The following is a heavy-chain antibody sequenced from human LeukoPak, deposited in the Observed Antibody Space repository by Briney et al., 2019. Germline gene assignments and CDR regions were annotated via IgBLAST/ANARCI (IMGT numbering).Heavy chain of an antibody. D-gene: IGHD4-17*01. CDR1: GGSISSSSYY. J-gene: IGHJ4*02. V-gene: IGHV4-39*07. CDR3: ARDLGDYLVGYPRSRQYYFDY. Sequence: SETLSLTCTVSGGSISSSSYYWGWIRQPPGKGLEWIGSIYYSGSTYYNPSLKSRVTISVDTSKNQFSLKLSSVTAADTAVYYCARDLGDYLVGYPRSRQYYFDYWGQGTLVTVSS. CDR2: IYYSGST.